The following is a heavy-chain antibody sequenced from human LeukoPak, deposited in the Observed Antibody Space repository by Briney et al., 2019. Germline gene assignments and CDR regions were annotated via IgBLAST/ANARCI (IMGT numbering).Heavy chain of an antibody. V-gene: IGHV1-2*02. J-gene: IGHJ6*03. D-gene: IGHD3-10*01. Sequence: ASVKVSCKASGYTFTGYYMHWVRQAPGQGLEWMGWINPNSGGTNYAQKFQGRVTMTRDTSISTACMELSRLRSDDTAVYYCARDGGSGSYPYYYYYYMDVWGKGTTVTVSS. CDR1: GYTFTGYY. CDR3: ARDGGSGSYPYYYYYYMDV. CDR2: INPNSGGT.